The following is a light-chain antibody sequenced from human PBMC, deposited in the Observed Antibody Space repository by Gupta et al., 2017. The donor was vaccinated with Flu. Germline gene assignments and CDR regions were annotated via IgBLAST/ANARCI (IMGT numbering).Light chain of an antibody. J-gene: IGLJ3*02. Sequence: SNIGSKVVSWYQHLPGTAPRLLIYNDNQRPSVVPDRFSGSKSGTSASLAIGGLQYADEDDYYCAAWDDSLTSLSEAGSLTGLLVFGGGTKLSVL. V-gene: IGLV1-44*01. CDR2: NDN. CDR3: AAWDDSLTSLSEAGSLTGLLV. CDR1: SNIGSKV.